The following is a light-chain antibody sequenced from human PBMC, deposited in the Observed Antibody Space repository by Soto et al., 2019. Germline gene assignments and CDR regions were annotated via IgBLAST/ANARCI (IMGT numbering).Light chain of an antibody. Sequence: EIVLTQSPGTLSLSPGERATLSCRASQSVSSSYLAWYQQKPCQAPRLFIYRASSRATGIPDRFSGSGSGTDFTLTISRLEPEDFAVYYCQQYGSWTFGQGTKVPIK. CDR2: RAS. V-gene: IGKV3-20*01. J-gene: IGKJ1*01. CDR1: QSVSSSY. CDR3: QQYGSWT.